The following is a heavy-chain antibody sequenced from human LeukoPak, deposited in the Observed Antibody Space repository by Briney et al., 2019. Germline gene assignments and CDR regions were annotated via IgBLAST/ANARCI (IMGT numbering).Heavy chain of an antibody. D-gene: IGHD3-16*01. CDR2: ISSDGSNN. CDR3: ARGRGRGSYGMDV. J-gene: IGHJ6*02. CDR1: GFTFNSYA. V-gene: IGHV3-30*17. Sequence: GGSLRLSCAVSGFTFNSYAMHWVRQAPGKGLEWVAVISSDGSNNYYADSVKGRFTISRDNSKNTLYLQMNSLRAEDTAVYYCARGRGRGSYGMDVWGQGTTVTVSS.